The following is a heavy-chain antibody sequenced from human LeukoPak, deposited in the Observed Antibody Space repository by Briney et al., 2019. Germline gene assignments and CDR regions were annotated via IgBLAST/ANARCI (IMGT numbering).Heavy chain of an antibody. Sequence: SETLSLTCTVSGGSISSGGFYWSWIRQPPGKGLEWIGYIYHSGSTYYNPSLKSRVTISVDRSKNQFSLKLSSVTAADTAVYYCARLPREVNNWNAVYWGQGTLVTVSS. CDR2: IYHSGST. J-gene: IGHJ4*02. CDR1: GGSISSGGFY. D-gene: IGHD1-20*01. CDR3: ARLPREVNNWNAVY. V-gene: IGHV4-30-2*01.